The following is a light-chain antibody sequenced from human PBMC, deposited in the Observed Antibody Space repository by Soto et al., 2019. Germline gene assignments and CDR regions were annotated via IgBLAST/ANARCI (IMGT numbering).Light chain of an antibody. V-gene: IGKV3-15*01. CDR3: QQYQQWPFYT. CDR2: GAS. Sequence: EVVMTQSPATLSVSPGERATLSCRASRSVASNLAWYQHKPGQGPRLLLYGASTRASGIPARFSGSGSGTEFTLTISSLQPEDFAVYYCQQYQQWPFYTFGQGTMVDIK. J-gene: IGKJ2*01. CDR1: RSVASN.